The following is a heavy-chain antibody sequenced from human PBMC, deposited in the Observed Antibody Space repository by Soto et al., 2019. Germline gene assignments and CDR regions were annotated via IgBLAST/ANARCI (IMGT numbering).Heavy chain of an antibody. CDR2: ISAYNGNT. D-gene: IGHD4-17*01. Sequence: ASVKVSCKASGYTFTSYGISWVRQAPGQGLEWMGWISAYNGNTNYAQKLQGRVTMTTDTSTSTAYMELRSLRSDDTAVYYCARVVRNDYGGNEIDYWGQGTLVTVSS. CDR1: GYTFTSYG. J-gene: IGHJ4*02. CDR3: ARVVRNDYGGNEIDY. V-gene: IGHV1-18*01.